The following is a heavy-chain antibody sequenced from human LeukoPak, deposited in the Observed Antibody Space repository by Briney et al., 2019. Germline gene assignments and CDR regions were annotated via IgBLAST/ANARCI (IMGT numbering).Heavy chain of an antibody. CDR3: ASDSYSPEYFQH. J-gene: IGHJ1*01. CDR2: IYSGGST. V-gene: IGHV3-66*01. CDR1: GFTFSSYA. Sequence: GGSLRLSCAVSGFTFSSYAMSWVRQAPGKGLEWVSVIYSGGSTFYADSVKGRFTISRDNSKNTLYLQMNSLRAADTAVYYCASDSYSPEYFQHWGQGTLVTVSS. D-gene: IGHD2-15*01.